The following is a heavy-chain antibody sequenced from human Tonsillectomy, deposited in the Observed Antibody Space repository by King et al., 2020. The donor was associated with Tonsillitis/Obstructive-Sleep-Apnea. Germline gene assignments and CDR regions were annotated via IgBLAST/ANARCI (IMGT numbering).Heavy chain of an antibody. V-gene: IGHV4-39*01. Sequence: QLQESGPGLVKPSEPLSLTCALSGASISTRPYYWGWIRQPPGKGLEWIGSVSYSVITYYNPSLKSQVTLSVETSKNQFSLRLSSVTAADTAVYYCARLFTMIRGIIIDDYWGQGTLVTVSS. CDR2: VSYSVIT. CDR1: GASISTRPYY. CDR3: ARLFTMIRGIIIDDY. D-gene: IGHD3-10*01. J-gene: IGHJ4*02.